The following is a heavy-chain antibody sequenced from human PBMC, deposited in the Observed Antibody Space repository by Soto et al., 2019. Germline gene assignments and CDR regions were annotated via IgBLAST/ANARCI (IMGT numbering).Heavy chain of an antibody. J-gene: IGHJ4*02. CDR1: GFTFKNFA. CDR2: ISYAGTNK. Sequence: GGSLRLSCSASGFTFKNFAMHWVRQAPGKGLEWAAVISYAGTNKYYADSVKGRFTMSRDDSENTVYLQMNSLRVEDTAVYFCARDRGSGLRDFDNWGQGTLVTVSS. D-gene: IGHD6-19*01. V-gene: IGHV3-30-3*01. CDR3: ARDRGSGLRDFDN.